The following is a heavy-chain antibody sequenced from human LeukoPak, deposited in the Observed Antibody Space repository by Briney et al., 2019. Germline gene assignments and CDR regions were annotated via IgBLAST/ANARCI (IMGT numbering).Heavy chain of an antibody. CDR2: ISGSGGST. Sequence: PGGSLRLSCAASGFTFSSYAMSWVRQAPGKGLEWVSAISGSGGSTYYADSVKGRFTISRDNSKNTLYLQMNSLRAEGTAVYYCARDRLEDTAMAETRWFDPWGQGTLVTVSS. J-gene: IGHJ5*02. CDR3: ARDRLEDTAMAETRWFDP. CDR1: GFTFSSYA. V-gene: IGHV3-23*01. D-gene: IGHD5-18*01.